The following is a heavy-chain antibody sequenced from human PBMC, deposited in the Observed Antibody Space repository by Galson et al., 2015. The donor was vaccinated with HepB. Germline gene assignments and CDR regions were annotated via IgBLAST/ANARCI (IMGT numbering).Heavy chain of an antibody. Sequence: SVKVSCKASGGTFSSYAISWVRQAPGQGLEWMGGIIPIFGTTNYAQKFQGRVTITADESTSTAYMELSSLRSEDTAVYYCARDRRLLVPLGYYFDYWGQGTLVTVSS. D-gene: IGHD3-16*01. CDR3: ARDRRLLVPLGYYFDY. V-gene: IGHV1-69*13. CDR1: GGTFSSYA. J-gene: IGHJ4*02. CDR2: IIPIFGTT.